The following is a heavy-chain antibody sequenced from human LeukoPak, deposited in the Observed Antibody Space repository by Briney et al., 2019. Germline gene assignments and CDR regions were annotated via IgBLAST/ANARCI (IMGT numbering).Heavy chain of an antibody. D-gene: IGHD6-13*01. CDR1: GFTFSSYW. CDR2: IKQDGSEK. Sequence: TGGSLRLSCAASGFTFSSYWMSWVRQAPGKGLEWVANIKQDGSEKYYVDSVKGRFTISRDNAKNSLYLQMSSLRAEDTAVYYCARGHSISPNWFDPWGQGTLVTVSS. V-gene: IGHV3-7*01. CDR3: ARGHSISPNWFDP. J-gene: IGHJ5*02.